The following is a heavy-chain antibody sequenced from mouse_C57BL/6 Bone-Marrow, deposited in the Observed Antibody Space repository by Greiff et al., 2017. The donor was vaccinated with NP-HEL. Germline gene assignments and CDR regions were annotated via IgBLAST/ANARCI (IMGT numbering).Heavy chain of an antibody. CDR1: GFTFSDYY. J-gene: IGHJ4*01. CDR2: ISNGGGST. Sequence: EVKLMESGGGLVQPGGSLKLSCAASGFTFSDYYMYWVRQTPEKRLEWVAYISNGGGSTYYPDTVKGRFTISRDNAKNTLYLQMSRLKSEDTAMYYCARFLDYDSYYYAMDYWGQGTSVTVSS. D-gene: IGHD2-4*01. V-gene: IGHV5-12*01. CDR3: ARFLDYDSYYYAMDY.